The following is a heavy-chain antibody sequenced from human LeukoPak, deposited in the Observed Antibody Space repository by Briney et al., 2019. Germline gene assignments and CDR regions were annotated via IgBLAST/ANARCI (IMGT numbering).Heavy chain of an antibody. CDR1: GYTFTCYH. Sequence: GASVKVSCKASGYTFTCYHMHWVRQAPGQGLEWMGRINPNSGDTNYAQNFQGRVTMTRDTSISTAYMELSRLRSDDTAVYYCARDYCSSTSCLFDYWGQGTLVTVSS. V-gene: IGHV1-2*06. CDR2: INPNSGDT. J-gene: IGHJ4*02. D-gene: IGHD2-2*01. CDR3: ARDYCSSTSCLFDY.